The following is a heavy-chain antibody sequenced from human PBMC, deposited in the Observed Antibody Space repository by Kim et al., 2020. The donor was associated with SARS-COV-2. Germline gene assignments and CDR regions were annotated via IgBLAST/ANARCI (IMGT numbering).Heavy chain of an antibody. D-gene: IGHD1-26*01. CDR1: GFTFSSYA. CDR3: ARDMGGWFDP. J-gene: IGHJ5*02. Sequence: GGSLRLSCAASGFTFSSYAMRWVRQAPGKGLEWVALISYDGSNKYYADSVKGRFTISRDNSKNTLYLQMNSLRAEDTAVYYCARDMGGWFDPWGQGTLVTVSS. CDR2: ISYDGSNK. V-gene: IGHV3-30-3*01.